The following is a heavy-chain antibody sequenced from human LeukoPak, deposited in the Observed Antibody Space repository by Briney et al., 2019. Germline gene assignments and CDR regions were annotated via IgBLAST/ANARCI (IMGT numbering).Heavy chain of an antibody. CDR1: GFTFSNYA. D-gene: IGHD3-9*01. J-gene: IGHJ4*02. CDR3: AKWRDYDVLTGYYVSDY. CDR2: ITGGGSGI. V-gene: IGHV3-23*01. Sequence: GGSLRLSCAASGFTFSNYAMSWVRQAPGKGLEWVSAITGGGSGIYYADTMKSPFTMSRDNSKNTLYLQINSLRAEDTAVYYCAKWRDYDVLTGYYVSDYWGEGTLVTVSS.